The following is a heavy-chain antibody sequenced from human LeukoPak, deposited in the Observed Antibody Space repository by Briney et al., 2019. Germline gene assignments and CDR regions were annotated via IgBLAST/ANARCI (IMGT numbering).Heavy chain of an antibody. CDR2: ISGSGGST. V-gene: IGHV3-23*01. J-gene: IGHJ4*02. CDR1: GVTFSSYA. D-gene: IGHD6-19*01. CDR3: ARDTEGYNSGCFDY. Sequence: GASLRLSWAASGVTFSSYAVSWVRKAPGKGLEWVSAISGSGGSTYYADSVKGRFTISRDNAKNSLCLQMNSLRAEDTAVYYCARDTEGYNSGCFDYWGQGTLVTVSS.